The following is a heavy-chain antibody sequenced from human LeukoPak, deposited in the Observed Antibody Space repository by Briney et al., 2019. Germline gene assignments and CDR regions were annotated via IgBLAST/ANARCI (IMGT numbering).Heavy chain of an antibody. CDR1: GFTFSGDW. J-gene: IGHJ4*02. Sequence: GGALRLSCAASGFTFSGDWMRWVRKVPGKGLWWVSRIKSDGSSTSYADSVKGRFTMSRDNAKNTLYLQMNSLRAEDTAVYYCVRESRTDYYGDFWGQGTLVTVSS. V-gene: IGHV3-74*01. CDR2: IKSDGSST. D-gene: IGHD3-10*01. CDR3: VRESRTDYYGDF.